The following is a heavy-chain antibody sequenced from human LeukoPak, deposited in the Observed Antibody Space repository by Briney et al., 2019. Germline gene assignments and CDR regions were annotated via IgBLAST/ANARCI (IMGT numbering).Heavy chain of an antibody. Sequence: ASVKVSCKASGYTFTTYAMHWVRQAPGQRLEWMGWINAGNGNTKYSQKFQARVTITRDTSASTAYMELSSLGSEDTAVYYCARDPIGSRWPYYFDLWGRGTLVTVSS. V-gene: IGHV1-3*01. D-gene: IGHD6-13*01. J-gene: IGHJ4*02. CDR2: INAGNGNT. CDR1: GYTFTTYA. CDR3: ARDPIGSRWPYYFDL.